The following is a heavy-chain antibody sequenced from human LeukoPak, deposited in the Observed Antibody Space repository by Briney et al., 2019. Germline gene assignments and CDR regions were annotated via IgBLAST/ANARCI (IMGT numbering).Heavy chain of an antibody. CDR3: TRDRNSGSSLDI. CDR1: GYTFTVYY. D-gene: IGHD6-6*01. V-gene: IGHV1-2*02. J-gene: IGHJ3*02. Sequence: ASVKVSFTASGYTFTVYYIHWVRQAPGQGQEWMGWIYTNSGDTNYAQNFQGRVTITRDTTISKAYMELSSLKSDDTAVYYCTRDRNSGSSLDIWGRGTMLTLSS. CDR2: IYTNSGDT.